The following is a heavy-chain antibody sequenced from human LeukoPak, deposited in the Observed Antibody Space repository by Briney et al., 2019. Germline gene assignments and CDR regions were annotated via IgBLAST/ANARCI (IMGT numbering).Heavy chain of an antibody. Sequence: GESLKISCKGSGYSFTSYWIGWVRQMPGKGLEWMGIIYPGDFDTRYSPSFQGQVTISADKSISTAYLQWSSRKASDTAMDYFARHGPYLTTVTTNPKSPPPDVFDIWGQGTMVTVSS. CDR2: IYPGDFDT. D-gene: IGHD4-17*01. CDR1: GYSFTSYW. CDR3: ARHGPYLTTVTTNPKSPPPDVFDI. J-gene: IGHJ3*02. V-gene: IGHV5-51*01.